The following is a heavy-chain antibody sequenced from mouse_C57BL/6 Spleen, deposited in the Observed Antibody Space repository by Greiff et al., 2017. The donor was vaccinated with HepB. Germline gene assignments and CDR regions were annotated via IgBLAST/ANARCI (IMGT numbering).Heavy chain of an antibody. CDR1: GYTFTDYN. Sequence: VQLQQSGPELVKPGASVKIPCKASGYTFTDYNMDWVKQSHGKSLEWIGDINPNNGGTIYNQKFKGKATLTVDKSSSTAYMELRSLTSEDTAVYYCARRSIYYGYWYFDVWGTGTTVTVSS. CDR2: INPNNGGT. J-gene: IGHJ1*03. D-gene: IGHD2-1*01. V-gene: IGHV1-18*01. CDR3: ARRSIYYGYWYFDV.